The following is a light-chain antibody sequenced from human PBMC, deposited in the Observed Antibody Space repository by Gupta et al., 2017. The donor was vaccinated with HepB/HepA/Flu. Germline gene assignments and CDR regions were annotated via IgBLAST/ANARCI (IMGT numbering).Light chain of an antibody. CDR1: QNINFL. J-gene: IGKJ1*01. CDR2: GAS. CDR3: QEDSSSSWT. V-gene: IGKV1-5*03. Sequence: DIQMTQSPSTLSASVGDSVTITCRASQNINFLLAWFQQKPGRAPKLLMYGASTLERGVPSRFSGSGSGTKFTLTISSLQSDDIATYYCQEDSSSSWTFGQGTKVEI.